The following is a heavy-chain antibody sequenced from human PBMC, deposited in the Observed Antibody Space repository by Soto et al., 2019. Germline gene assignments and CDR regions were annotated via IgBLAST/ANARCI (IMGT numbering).Heavy chain of an antibody. Sequence: PSETLSLTCNVSGGSIRSSSYYWAWIRQPPGKGLEWIGTIYYNGKTYYKPSLNSRLTMSVDASMRQFSLKLSSVTAADTAVYYCARLYTNRAALPYYSDYWGQGTLVTVSS. D-gene: IGHD6-13*01. CDR2: IYYNGKT. V-gene: IGHV4-39*01. CDR1: GGSIRSSSYY. CDR3: ARLYTNRAALPYYSDY. J-gene: IGHJ4*02.